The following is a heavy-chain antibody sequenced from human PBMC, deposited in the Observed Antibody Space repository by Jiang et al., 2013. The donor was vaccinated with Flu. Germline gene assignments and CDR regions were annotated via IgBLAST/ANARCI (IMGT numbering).Heavy chain of an antibody. CDR1: GFTFSSYA. CDR3: AKPEYYGSGSYYD. V-gene: IGHV3-23*01. J-gene: IGHJ4*02. CDR2: ISGSGGST. Sequence: QLLESGGGLVQPGGSPRLSCAASGFTFSSYAMSWVRQAPGKGLEWVSAISGSGGSTYYADSVKGRFTISRDNSKNTLYLQMNSLRAEDTAVYYCAKPEYYGSGSYYDWGQGTLVTVSS. D-gene: IGHD3-10*01.